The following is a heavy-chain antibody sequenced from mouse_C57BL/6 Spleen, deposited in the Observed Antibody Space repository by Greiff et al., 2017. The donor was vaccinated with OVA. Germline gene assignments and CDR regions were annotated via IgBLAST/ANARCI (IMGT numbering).Heavy chain of an antibody. D-gene: IGHD1-1*01. J-gene: IGHJ1*03. CDR2: IRLKSDNYAT. Sequence: EVKLEESGGGLVQPGGSMKLSCVASGFTFSNYWMNWVRQSPEKGLEWVAQIRLKSDNYATHYAESVKGRFTISSDDSKSSVYLQMNNLRAEDTGIYYCLGSSSYWYFDVWGTGTTVTVSS. CDR3: LGSSSYWYFDV. V-gene: IGHV6-3*01. CDR1: GFTFSNYW.